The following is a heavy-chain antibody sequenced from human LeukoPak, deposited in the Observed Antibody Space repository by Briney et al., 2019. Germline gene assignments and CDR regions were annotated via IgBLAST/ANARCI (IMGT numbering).Heavy chain of an antibody. CDR3: AKRGVVIRGILVIGYHQEAYHYDF. D-gene: IGHD3-10*01. CDR1: GISLSNYA. J-gene: IGHJ4*02. Sequence: GGSLRLSCVVSGISLSNYAMTWVRQAPGKGLGWVSYISERGGSTTYAESVKGRFTISRDTSLNTLYLQMNTLRHEDTAVYFCAKRGVVIRGILVIGYHQEAYHYDFWGQGVLVTVSS. CDR2: ISERGGST. V-gene: IGHV3-23*01.